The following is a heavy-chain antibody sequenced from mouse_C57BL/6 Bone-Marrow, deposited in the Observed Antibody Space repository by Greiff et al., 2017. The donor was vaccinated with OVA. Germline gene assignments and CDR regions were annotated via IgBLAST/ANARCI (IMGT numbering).Heavy chain of an antibody. CDR2: ISDGGSYT. V-gene: IGHV5-4*01. Sequence: EVMLVESGGGLVKPGGSLKLSCAASGFTFSSYAMSWVRQTPEKRLEWVATISDGGSYTYYPDNVKGRFTISRDNAKNNLYLQMSHLKSEDTAMYYCARDTGGYDATLFAYWGQGTLVTVSA. CDR3: ARDTGGYDATLFAY. CDR1: GFTFSSYA. J-gene: IGHJ3*01. D-gene: IGHD2-2*01.